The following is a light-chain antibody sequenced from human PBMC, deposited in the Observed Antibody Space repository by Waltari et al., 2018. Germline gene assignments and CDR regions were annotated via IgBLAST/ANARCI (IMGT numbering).Light chain of an antibody. CDR3: QQYNVWPRT. CDR2: GAS. CDR1: QNVNSD. J-gene: IGKJ1*01. V-gene: IGKV3-15*01. Sequence: EIVMTQSPATLPVSPGERATLSCRASQNVNSDLAWYQQKPGQAPRLLIYGASARATDIPAKFSGSGSVTEFTLTISSLQSEDVAFYYCQQYNVWPRTFGQGTKVEI.